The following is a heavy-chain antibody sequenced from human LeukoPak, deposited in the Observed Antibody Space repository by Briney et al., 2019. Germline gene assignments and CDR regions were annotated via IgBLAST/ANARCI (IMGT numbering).Heavy chain of an antibody. CDR1: GFSFSSYS. V-gene: IGHV3-48*01. CDR2: ISGSSSRI. CDR3: ARAPPDYGGYTNDY. Sequence: GRSLRLSCAASGFSFSSYSMNWVRQAPGKGLEWVSYISGSSSRIYYADSVKGRFTISRDNAKTSLYLQMNSLRAEDTAVYYCARAPPDYGGYTNDYWGQGTLVTVSS. D-gene: IGHD4-23*01. J-gene: IGHJ4*02.